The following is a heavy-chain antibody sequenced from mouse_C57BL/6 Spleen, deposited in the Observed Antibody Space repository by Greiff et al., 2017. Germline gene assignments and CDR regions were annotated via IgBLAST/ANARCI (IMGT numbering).Heavy chain of an antibody. Sequence: VQLQQSGPGLVKPSQSLSLTCSVTGYSITSGYYWNWIRQFPGNKLEWMGYISYDGSNNYNPSLNNRISITPSTSKNQFFLKLNSVTTEDTATYYCARLSLGYAMDYGGQGTSVTVSS. CDR2: ISYDGSN. J-gene: IGHJ4*01. V-gene: IGHV3-6*01. CDR1: GYSITSGYY. D-gene: IGHD2-10*02. CDR3: ARLSLGYAMDY.